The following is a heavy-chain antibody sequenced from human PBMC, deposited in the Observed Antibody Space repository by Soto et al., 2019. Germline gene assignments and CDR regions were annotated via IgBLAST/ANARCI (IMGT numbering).Heavy chain of an antibody. CDR3: ARDGSGIAVAGRFDY. Sequence: ASVKVSCKASGYTFTSYGISWVRQAPGQGLEWMGWISAYNGNTNYAQKLQGRVTMTTDTSTSTAYMELRSLRSDDTAVYYCARDGSGIAVAGRFDYWGQGTLVTVPQ. CDR1: GYTFTSYG. J-gene: IGHJ4*02. V-gene: IGHV1-18*01. D-gene: IGHD6-19*01. CDR2: ISAYNGNT.